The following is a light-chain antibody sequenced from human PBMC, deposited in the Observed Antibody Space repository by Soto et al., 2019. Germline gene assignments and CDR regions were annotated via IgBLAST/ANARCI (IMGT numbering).Light chain of an antibody. J-gene: IGLJ2*01. Sequence: ALTQPPSASGSPGQSVTISCTGTSSDVGGYNYVSWYQQHPGKAPKLMIYEVSKRPSGVPDRFSGSKSGNTASLTVSGLQAEDEADYYCSSYAGSNNPVVFGGGTKLTVL. CDR3: SSYAGSNNPVV. CDR1: SSDVGGYNY. CDR2: EVS. V-gene: IGLV2-8*01.